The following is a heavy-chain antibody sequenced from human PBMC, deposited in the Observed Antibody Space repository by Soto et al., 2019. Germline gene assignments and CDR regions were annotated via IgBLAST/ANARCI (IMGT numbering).Heavy chain of an antibody. CDR3: AREFWPHNWFDP. Sequence: EVQLVESGGGLVQPGGSLRLSCAASGFTFSSYSMNWVRQAPGKGLEWVSYISSSSSTIYYAGSVKGRFTISRDNAKNTLYLQMNSRRDEDTAVYYCAREFWPHNWFDPWGQGTLVTVSS. CDR1: GFTFSSYS. D-gene: IGHD3-3*01. CDR2: ISSSSSTI. J-gene: IGHJ5*02. V-gene: IGHV3-48*02.